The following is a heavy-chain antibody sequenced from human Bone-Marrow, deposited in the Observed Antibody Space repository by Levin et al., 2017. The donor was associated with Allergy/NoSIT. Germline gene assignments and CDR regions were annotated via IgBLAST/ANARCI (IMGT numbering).Heavy chain of an antibody. Sequence: GESLKISCAASGFTFSSYGMHWVRQAPGKGLEWVAVISYDGSNKYYADSVKGRFTISRDNSKNTLYLQMNSLRAEDTAVYYCAKVGQSGVSWGQGTLVTVSS. V-gene: IGHV3-30*18. CDR3: AKVGQSGVS. J-gene: IGHJ4*02. D-gene: IGHD6-13*01. CDR2: ISYDGSNK. CDR1: GFTFSSYG.